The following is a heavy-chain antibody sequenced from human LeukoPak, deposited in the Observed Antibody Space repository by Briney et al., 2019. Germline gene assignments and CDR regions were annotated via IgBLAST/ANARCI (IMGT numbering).Heavy chain of an antibody. CDR3: AARHRIAAAGTRSFDY. D-gene: IGHD6-13*01. J-gene: IGHJ4*02. V-gene: IGHV4-34*01. CDR2: INHSGST. Sequence: SETLSLTCAVYGGSFSGYYWRWIRQPPGKGLDWIGEINHSGSTNYNPSLKSRVTISVDTSKNQFSLKLSSVTAADTAVYYCAARHRIAAAGTRSFDYWGQGTLVTVSS. CDR1: GGSFSGYY.